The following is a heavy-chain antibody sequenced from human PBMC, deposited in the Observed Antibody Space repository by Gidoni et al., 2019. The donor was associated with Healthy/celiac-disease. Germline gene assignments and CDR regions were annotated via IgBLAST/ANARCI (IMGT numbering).Heavy chain of an antibody. V-gene: IGHV4-34*01. CDR3: ARGGVVVPGGMDV. CDR1: GGSFSGYY. D-gene: IGHD2-2*01. Sequence: QVQLQQWGAGLWKPSETLSPTCAVDGGSFSGYYWSWIRQPPGKGLEWIGEINHSGSTNYNPSLKSRVTISVDTSKNQFSLKLSSVTAADTAVYYCARGGVVVPGGMDVWGQGTTVTVSS. J-gene: IGHJ6*02. CDR2: INHSGST.